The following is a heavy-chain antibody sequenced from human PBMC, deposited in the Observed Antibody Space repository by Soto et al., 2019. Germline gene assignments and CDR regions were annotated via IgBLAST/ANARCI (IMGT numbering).Heavy chain of an antibody. CDR2: FDPEGGET. J-gene: IGHJ3*02. Sequence: VASVTVSCKVSGYTLTELSMHWVRQAPGKGFEWMGGFDPEGGETIYAQKFQGRVTMTEDTSTDTAYMELSSLRSEDTAVYYCATQREYSGYDIPLAFDIWGQGTMVTVSS. CDR3: ATQREYSGYDIPLAFDI. D-gene: IGHD5-12*01. V-gene: IGHV1-24*01. CDR1: GYTLTELS.